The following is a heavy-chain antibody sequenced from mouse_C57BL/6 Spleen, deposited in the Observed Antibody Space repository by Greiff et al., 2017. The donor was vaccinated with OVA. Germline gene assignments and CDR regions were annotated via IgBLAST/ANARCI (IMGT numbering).Heavy chain of an antibody. Sequence: EVQLVESGGGLVKPGGSLKLSCAASGFTFSDYGMHWVRQAPEKGLEWVAYISSGSSTIYYADTVKGRFTISRDNAKNTLFLQMTSLRSEDTAMYYCAREFITTVAGIYYYAMDYWGQGTSVTVSS. CDR2: ISSGSSTI. J-gene: IGHJ4*01. V-gene: IGHV5-17*01. CDR1: GFTFSDYG. D-gene: IGHD1-1*01. CDR3: AREFITTVAGIYYYAMDY.